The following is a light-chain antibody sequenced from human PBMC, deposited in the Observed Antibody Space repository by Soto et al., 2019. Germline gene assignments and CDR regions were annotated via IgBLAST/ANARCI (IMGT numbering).Light chain of an antibody. Sequence: EIVLTQSPGTLSLSPGERVTLSCRASQSVGTSWLAWYQQKPGQSPRLLIYSTSSRAPGIPDRFSGSVSETDFALTISRLEPEDSAVYYCQQYASSQWTFGQGTKVQIQ. CDR2: STS. V-gene: IGKV3-20*01. CDR1: QSVGTSW. CDR3: QQYASSQWT. J-gene: IGKJ1*01.